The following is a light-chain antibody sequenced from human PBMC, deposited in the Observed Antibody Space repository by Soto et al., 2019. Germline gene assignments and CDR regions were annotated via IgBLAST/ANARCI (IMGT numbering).Light chain of an antibody. J-gene: IGKJ1*01. CDR2: ASS. Sequence: AIRMTQFPSSFAASTGEGGAITCRASQGISSYLAWYQQKPGKAPKLLIYASSRLQSGVTSSPSGSGSGPHFPLPISSLQSEDFAVYYSQQHNHWTPTFGQGPKVDIK. CDR3: QQHNHWTPT. CDR1: QGISSY. V-gene: IGKV1-8*01.